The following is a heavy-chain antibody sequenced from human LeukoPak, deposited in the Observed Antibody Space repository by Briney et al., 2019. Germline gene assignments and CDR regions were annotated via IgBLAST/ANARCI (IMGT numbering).Heavy chain of an antibody. Sequence: ASVKVSCKASGYTFTGYYMHWVRQAPGQGLEWMGWINPNSGGTNYAQKFQGRVTMTRDTSISTAYMELRSLRSDDTALYYCARDGGYDFPNWFDPWGQGTLVTVSS. D-gene: IGHD5-12*01. CDR2: INPNSGGT. V-gene: IGHV1-2*02. J-gene: IGHJ5*02. CDR3: ARDGGYDFPNWFDP. CDR1: GYTFTGYY.